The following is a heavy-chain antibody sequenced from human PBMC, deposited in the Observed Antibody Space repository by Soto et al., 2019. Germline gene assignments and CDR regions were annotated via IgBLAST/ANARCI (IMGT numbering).Heavy chain of an antibody. Sequence: QVPFVQSGAEVKKPGASVKVSCKASGYTFTNFGVHWVRQAPGQSLEWMGWIIAGNGNTKYSQKFQGRVTITRDTSATTVYMELGSLISEDTAVYYCARTYYYESSGSMASTFDFWGQGTLVTVSS. CDR1: GYTFTNFG. V-gene: IGHV1-3*01. J-gene: IGHJ4*02. D-gene: IGHD3-22*01. CDR3: ARTYYYESSGSMASTFDF. CDR2: IIAGNGNT.